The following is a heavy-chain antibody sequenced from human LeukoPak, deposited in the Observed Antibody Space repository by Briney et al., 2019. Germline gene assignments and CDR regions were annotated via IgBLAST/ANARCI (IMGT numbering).Heavy chain of an antibody. Sequence: GGSLRLSCAASGFTFSSYGMHWVRQAPGKGLEWVAVIWYDGSNKYYADSVKGRFTISRDNSKNTLYLQMNSLRAEDTAVYYCARGDYGDYLDAFDIWGQGTMVSVSS. V-gene: IGHV3-33*01. D-gene: IGHD4-17*01. CDR2: IWYDGSNK. CDR1: GFTFSSYG. CDR3: ARGDYGDYLDAFDI. J-gene: IGHJ3*02.